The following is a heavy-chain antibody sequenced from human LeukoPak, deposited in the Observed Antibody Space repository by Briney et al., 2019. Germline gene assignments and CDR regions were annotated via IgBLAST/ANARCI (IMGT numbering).Heavy chain of an antibody. CDR3: ARGPATAATRYFDL. D-gene: IGHD2-15*01. CDR2: IYYSGST. J-gene: IGHJ2*01. CDR1: GGSISSYY. V-gene: IGHV4-59*01. Sequence: PSETLSLTCTVSGGSISSYYWGWIRQPPGKGLEWIGYIYYSGSTNNNPSLKSRVTISLDTSKNQFSLKLSSVTAADTAVYYCARGPATAATRYFDLWGRGTLVTVSS.